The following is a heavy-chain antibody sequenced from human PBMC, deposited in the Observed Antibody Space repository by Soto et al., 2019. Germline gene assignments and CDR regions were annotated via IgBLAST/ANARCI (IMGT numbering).Heavy chain of an antibody. CDR2: IKSKTDGGTT. J-gene: IGHJ4*02. Sequence: GGSLRLSCAASGFTFSNAWMSWVRQAPGKGLEWVGRIKSKTDGGTTDYAAPVKGRFTISRDDSKNTLYLQMNSLKTEDTAVYYCTTVGEYSSGWYVRYFDYWGQGTLVTVSS. D-gene: IGHD6-19*01. CDR1: GFTFSNAW. CDR3: TTVGEYSSGWYVRYFDY. V-gene: IGHV3-15*01.